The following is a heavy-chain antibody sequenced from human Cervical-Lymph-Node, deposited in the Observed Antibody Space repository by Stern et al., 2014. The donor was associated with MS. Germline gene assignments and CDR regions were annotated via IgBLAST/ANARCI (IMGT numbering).Heavy chain of an antibody. CDR3: ASPVTLTVGAMDV. Sequence: QVQLVQSGAEVKKPGSSVKLSCKASGGTFSSYPIIWLRQAPGQGLEWMGEVIPIFGRTNYAQKFQGRVTRTADGSSSTAYMELSSLRSEDTAVYYCASPVTLTVGAMDVWGQGTTVTVSS. CDR2: VIPIFGRT. V-gene: IGHV1-69*01. CDR1: GGTFSSYP. D-gene: IGHD4-17*01. J-gene: IGHJ6*02.